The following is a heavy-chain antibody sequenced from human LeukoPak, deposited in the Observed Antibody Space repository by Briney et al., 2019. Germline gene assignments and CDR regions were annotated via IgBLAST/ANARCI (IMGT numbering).Heavy chain of an antibody. CDR1: GFTFSTYS. V-gene: IGHV3-48*02. J-gene: IGHJ4*02. CDR3: ARGGDGAPFYPDY. CDR2: ITSSSRTI. D-gene: IGHD4/OR15-4a*01. Sequence: AGSLRLSCAASGFTFSTYSMNWVRQAPGKGLVWVSYITSSSRTIYYADSVKGRFTISRDNAKNSLFLQMNSLRDEDTAVYSCARGGDGAPFYPDYWGQGTLVTVSS.